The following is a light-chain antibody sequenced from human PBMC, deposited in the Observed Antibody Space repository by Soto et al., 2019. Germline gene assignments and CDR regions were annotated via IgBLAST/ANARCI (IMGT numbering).Light chain of an antibody. V-gene: IGKV3D-15*01. CDR3: QQDNNWRPIN. J-gene: IGKJ5*01. CDR2: DAS. CDR1: QSVSTN. Sequence: EIVMTQSPATLSVSPGESATLSCRASQSVSTNLAWYQQKPCQAPRLLIYDASTRATDIPAKFSGSGSGTEFTLTSSSLPSEDYAVHYDQQDNNWRPINSGRGTRLE.